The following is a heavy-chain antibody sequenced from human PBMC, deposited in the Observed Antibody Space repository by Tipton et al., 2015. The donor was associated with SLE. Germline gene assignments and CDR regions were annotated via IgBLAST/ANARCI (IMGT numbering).Heavy chain of an antibody. CDR3: AREGSFETERDYSTYYALDV. J-gene: IGHJ6*02. CDR1: GFTFSNYA. CDR2: FYIGGSA. D-gene: IGHD2-21*02. Sequence: SLRLSCAASGFTFSNYAMGWVRQAPGKGLEWVSVFYIGGSAYYADSVKGRFTISRDNAKNLLYLRMNSLRAEDTAIYYCAREGSFETERDYSTYYALDVWGQGTTVTVSS. V-gene: IGHV3-23*03.